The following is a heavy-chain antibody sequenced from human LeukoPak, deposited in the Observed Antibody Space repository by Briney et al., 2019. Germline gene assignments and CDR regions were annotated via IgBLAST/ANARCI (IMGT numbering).Heavy chain of an antibody. D-gene: IGHD3-22*01. CDR1: GLTLSGFS. J-gene: IGHJ6*02. V-gene: IGHV3-48*02. CDR2: SSGSNTI. Sequence: TGGSLRLSCAASGLTLSGFSVNWVRQAPGKGLEWISYSSGSNTIYYADSVKGRFTISRDNAKNSLFLQMNSLRDEDTAVYYCARDRMDYYDSSGALPMDVWGQGTTVTVSS. CDR3: ARDRMDYYDSSGALPMDV.